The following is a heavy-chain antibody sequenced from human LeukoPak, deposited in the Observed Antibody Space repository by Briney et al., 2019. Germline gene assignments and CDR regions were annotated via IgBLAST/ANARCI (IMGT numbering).Heavy chain of an antibody. J-gene: IGHJ4*02. Sequence: SETLSLTCAVYGGSFSGYYWSWIRQPPGKGLEWIGEINHSGSTNYNPSLRSRVTISVDTSKNQFSLKLSSVTAADTAVYYCARVTDYRGIDYWGQGTLVTVSS. CDR2: INHSGST. V-gene: IGHV4-34*01. D-gene: IGHD4-11*01. CDR1: GGSFSGYY. CDR3: ARVTDYRGIDY.